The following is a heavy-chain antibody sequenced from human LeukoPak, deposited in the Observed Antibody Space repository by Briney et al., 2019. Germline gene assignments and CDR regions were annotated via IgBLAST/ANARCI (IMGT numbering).Heavy chain of an antibody. D-gene: IGHD6-13*01. CDR1: GGTFSSYA. Sequence: SVKVSCKASGGTFSSYAISWVRQAPGQGLEWMGGIIPIFGTANYAQKFQGRVTITTDESTSTAYMELSRLGSDNTAVYYCARDIAAAGTNDYWGQGTLVTVSS. CDR3: ARDIAAAGTNDY. V-gene: IGHV1-69*05. CDR2: IIPIFGTA. J-gene: IGHJ4*02.